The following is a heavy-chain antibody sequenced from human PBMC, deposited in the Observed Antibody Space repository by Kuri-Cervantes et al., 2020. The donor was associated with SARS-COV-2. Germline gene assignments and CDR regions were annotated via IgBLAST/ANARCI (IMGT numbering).Heavy chain of an antibody. CDR3: ARTPSAGQPNHFDY. Sequence: GESLKISCEVSGFLFSASAIHWVRQAPGKGLEWVAFIRYDGSNKYYADSVKGRFTISRDNAKNSLYLQMNSLRAEDTAVYYCARTPSAGQPNHFDYWGQGTLVTVSS. V-gene: IGHV3-33*08. CDR1: GFLFSASA. CDR2: IRYDGSNK. D-gene: IGHD3-10*01. J-gene: IGHJ4*02.